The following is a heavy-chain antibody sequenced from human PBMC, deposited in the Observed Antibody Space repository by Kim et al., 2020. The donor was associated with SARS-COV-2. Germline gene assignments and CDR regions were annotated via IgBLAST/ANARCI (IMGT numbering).Heavy chain of an antibody. CDR1: GYTFTYRY. Sequence: SVKVSCKASGYTFTYRYLHWVRQAPGQALEWMGWITPFNGNTNYAQKFQDRVTITRDRSMSTAYMELSSLRSEDTAMYYCRVWSITMVQGVMTDAFDIWGQGTMVTVSS. D-gene: IGHD3-10*01. CDR3: RVWSITMVQGVMTDAFDI. CDR2: ITPFNGNT. J-gene: IGHJ3*02. V-gene: IGHV1-45*02.